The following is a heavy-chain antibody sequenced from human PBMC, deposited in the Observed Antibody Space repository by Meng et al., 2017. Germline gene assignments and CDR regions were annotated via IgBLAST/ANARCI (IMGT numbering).Heavy chain of an antibody. V-gene: IGHV1-69*13. CDR2: IIPIFGTA. Sequence: SVKVSCKASGGTFSSYAISWVRQAPGQGLEWMGGIIPIFGTANYAQKFQGRVTITADESTSTAYMELSSLRSEDTAVYYCARVSVVVPAASSSGYYYYGMDVGGQGTTVTVSS. CDR3: ARVSVVVPAASSSGYYYYGMDV. D-gene: IGHD2-2*01. CDR1: GGTFSSYA. J-gene: IGHJ6*02.